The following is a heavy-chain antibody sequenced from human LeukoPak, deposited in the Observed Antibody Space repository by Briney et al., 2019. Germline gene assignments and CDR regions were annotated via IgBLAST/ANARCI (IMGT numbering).Heavy chain of an antibody. CDR3: ARRVIWFGVKRGFDY. D-gene: IGHD3-10*01. V-gene: IGHV4-34*01. Sequence: SETLSLTCAVYGGSFSGYYWSWIRQPPGKGLEWSGEINHSGSTNYNPSLKSRVTISVDTSKNQFSLKLSSVTAADTAVYYCARRVIWFGVKRGFDYWGQGTLVTVSS. CDR1: GGSFSGYY. J-gene: IGHJ4*02. CDR2: INHSGST.